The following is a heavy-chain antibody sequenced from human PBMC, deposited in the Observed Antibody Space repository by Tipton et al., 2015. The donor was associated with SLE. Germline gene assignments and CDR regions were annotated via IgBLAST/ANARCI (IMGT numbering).Heavy chain of an antibody. V-gene: IGHV4-59*11. J-gene: IGHJ3*02. Sequence: PGLVKPSETLSLTCTVSGGSIGSHYWSWIRQPPGKGLEWIGYIYYSGSTNYNPSLKSRVTISVDTSKNQFSLKLSSVTAADTAVYYCARDRVRDGDYWEDAFDIWGQGTMVTVSS. CDR1: GGSIGSHY. D-gene: IGHD4-17*01. CDR2: IYYSGST. CDR3: ARDRVRDGDYWEDAFDI.